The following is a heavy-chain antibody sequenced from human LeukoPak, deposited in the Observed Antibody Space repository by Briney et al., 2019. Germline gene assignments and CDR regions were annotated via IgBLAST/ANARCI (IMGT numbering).Heavy chain of an antibody. CDR3: AKDQWNGSGSYCFDY. J-gene: IGHJ4*02. CDR2: ISGSGGST. V-gene: IGHV3-23*01. CDR1: GFTFSSYA. D-gene: IGHD3-10*01. Sequence: GGSLRLSCAASGFTFSSYAMSWVRQAPGKGLEWVSAISGSGGSTYYADSVKGRFTISRDNSKNTLCLQMNSLRAEDTAVYYCAKDQWNGSGSYCFDYWGQGTLVTVSS.